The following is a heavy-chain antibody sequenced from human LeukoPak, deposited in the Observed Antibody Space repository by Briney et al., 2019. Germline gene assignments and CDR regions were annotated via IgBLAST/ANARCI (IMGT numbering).Heavy chain of an antibody. CDR1: GGSFSGYY. V-gene: IGHV4-34*01. J-gene: IGHJ4*02. CDR2: INHSGST. CDR3: ARSVAGFDY. Sequence: SETLSLTCTVFGGSFSGYYWSWIRQPPGTGLEWIGEINHSGSTNYNPSLKSRVTISLDTSKNQFSLKLSSVTAADTAVYYCARSVAGFDYWGQGTLVTVSS. D-gene: IGHD6-19*01.